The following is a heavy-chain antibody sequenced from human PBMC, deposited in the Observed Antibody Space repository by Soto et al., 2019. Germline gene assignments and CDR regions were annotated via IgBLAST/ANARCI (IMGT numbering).Heavy chain of an antibody. CDR2: IKQDGSEK. V-gene: IGHV3-7*01. J-gene: IGHJ6*02. D-gene: IGHD6-13*01. CDR1: GFTFSSYW. Sequence: PGGSLRLSCAASGFTFSSYWVSWVRQAPGKGLEWVANIKQDGSEKYYVDSVKGRFTISRDNAKNSLYLQMNSLRAEDTAVYYCAREEQQLVLYYYYYYGMDVWGQGTTVTVSS. CDR3: AREEQQLVLYYYYYYGMDV.